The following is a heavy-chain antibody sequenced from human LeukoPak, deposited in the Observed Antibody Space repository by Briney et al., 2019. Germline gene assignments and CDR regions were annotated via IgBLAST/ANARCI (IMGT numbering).Heavy chain of an antibody. D-gene: IGHD2-2*02. J-gene: IGHJ2*01. Sequence: ASVKVPCKTSGYTFTSYGISWVRQAPGQGLEWMGWINPNSGGTNYAQKFQGWVTMTRDTSISTAYMELSRLRSDDTAVYYCASGYCSSTSCYNRWYFDLWGRGTLVTVSS. V-gene: IGHV1-2*04. CDR3: ASGYCSSTSCYNRWYFDL. CDR1: GYTFTSYG. CDR2: INPNSGGT.